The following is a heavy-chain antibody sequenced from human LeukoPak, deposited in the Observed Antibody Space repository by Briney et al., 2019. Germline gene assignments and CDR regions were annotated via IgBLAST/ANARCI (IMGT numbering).Heavy chain of an antibody. CDR1: GGSINDYY. V-gene: IGHV4-59*01. J-gene: IGHJ1*01. D-gene: IGHD3-10*01. CDR3: ARGYYDSVTYSGYFQH. Sequence: SGTLSVTCTVSGGSINDYYWNWIRQPPGKGREGIGYSYYSGSTNYNPSLKSRVTISLDTSKTRFSLRLSSVTAAATAVYYCARGYYDSVTYSGYFQHWGQGTLVTVSS. CDR2: SYYSGST.